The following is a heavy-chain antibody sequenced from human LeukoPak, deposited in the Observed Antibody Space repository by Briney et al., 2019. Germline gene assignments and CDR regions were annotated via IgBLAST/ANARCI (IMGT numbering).Heavy chain of an antibody. CDR3: ARGGYSYGYYYYYYGMDV. V-gene: IGHV3-74*01. D-gene: IGHD5-18*01. CDR2: IKSDESST. CDR1: GFTFSDYW. Sequence: HPGGSLRLSCAASGFTFSDYWMHWVRQAPEKGLVWVSRIKSDESSTNYADSVKGRFSISRDNAKNSLYLQMNSLRAEDTAVYYCARGGYSYGYYYYYYGMDVWGQGTTVTVSS. J-gene: IGHJ6*02.